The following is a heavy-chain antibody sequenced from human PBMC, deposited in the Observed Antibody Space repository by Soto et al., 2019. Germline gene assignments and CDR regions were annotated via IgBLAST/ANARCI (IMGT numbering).Heavy chain of an antibody. CDR3: TTDLRGVVVTATPPWAFDI. J-gene: IGHJ3*02. Sequence: PGGSLRLSCAASGFTFSNAWMSWVRQAPGKGLEWVGRIKSKTDGGTTDYAAPVKGRFTISRDDSKNTLYLQMNSLKTEDTAVYYCTTDLRGVVVTATPPWAFDIWGQGTMVTVSS. D-gene: IGHD2-21*02. CDR1: GFTFSNAW. CDR2: IKSKTDGGTT. V-gene: IGHV3-15*01.